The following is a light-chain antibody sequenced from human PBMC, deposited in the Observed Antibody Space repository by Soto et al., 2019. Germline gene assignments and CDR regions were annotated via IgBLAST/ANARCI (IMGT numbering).Light chain of an antibody. Sequence: DIQMTQSPSSLSASVGDRVTITCRASQGISNFLAWYQQKPGKVPKLLISAATTLQSGVPSRFSGSGSGTGFTLTITSLQPDDVATYYCQKYSSVITFGQGTRLEIK. CDR2: AAT. J-gene: IGKJ5*01. V-gene: IGKV1-27*01. CDR3: QKYSSVIT. CDR1: QGISNF.